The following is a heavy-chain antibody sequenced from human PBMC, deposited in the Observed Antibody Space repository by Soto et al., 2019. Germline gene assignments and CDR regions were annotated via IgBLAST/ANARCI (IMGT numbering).Heavy chain of an antibody. CDR3: ARDRPKTTAMVPNYYYYGMDV. CDR1: GGTFSSYA. D-gene: IGHD5-18*01. V-gene: IGHV1-69*13. J-gene: IGHJ6*02. Sequence: SVKVSCKASGGTFSSYAISWVRQAPGQGLEWMGGIIPIFGTANYAQKFQGRVTITADESTSTAYMELSSLRSEDTAVYYCARDRPKTTAMVPNYYYYGMDVWGQGTTVTVSS. CDR2: IIPIFGTA.